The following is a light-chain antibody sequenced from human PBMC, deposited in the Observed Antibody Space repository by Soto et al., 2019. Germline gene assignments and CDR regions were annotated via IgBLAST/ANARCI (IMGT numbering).Light chain of an antibody. CDR1: QSFSRSF. CDR2: GAS. V-gene: IGKV3-20*01. CDR3: QQYASSPIT. J-gene: IGKJ5*01. Sequence: EIVLTQSPGTLSLSPGERATLSCRASQSFSRSFLAWYQQKPGQAPRLLLYGASTRATGIPDRFSGSGSGTDFPLSLTSLEPEDFAVYYCQQYASSPITFGQGTRLDIK.